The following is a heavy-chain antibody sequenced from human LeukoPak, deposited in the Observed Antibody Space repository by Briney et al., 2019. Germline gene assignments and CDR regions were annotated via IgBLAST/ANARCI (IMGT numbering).Heavy chain of an antibody. J-gene: IGHJ4*02. CDR1: GFTFSSLP. CDR3: ATYSYGLRSFDY. Sequence: PGGSLRPSCAASGFTFSSLPMNWVRQAPRKGLEWVANIDERSTVNYADSVKGRFTISRDNAKNSLYLQMNGLRDEDTAVYYCATYSYGLRSFDYWGRGTLVTVSS. CDR2: IDERSTV. V-gene: IGHV3-48*02. D-gene: IGHD5-18*01.